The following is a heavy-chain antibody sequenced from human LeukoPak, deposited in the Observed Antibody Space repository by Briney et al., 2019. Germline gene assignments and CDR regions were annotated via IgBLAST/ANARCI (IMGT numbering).Heavy chain of an antibody. CDR1: GYTFTNYY. J-gene: IGHJ5*02. Sequence: GASVKVSCKAPGYTFTNYYMHWVRQAPGQGLEWMGLINPTGGSTGYAQKFQGRVTMTRDMSTSTDYMELSSLRSEDTAIYYCARDNSVGDNAWWFDPWGQGTLVTVSS. D-gene: IGHD1-26*01. V-gene: IGHV1-46*01. CDR2: INPTGGST. CDR3: ARDNSVGDNAWWFDP.